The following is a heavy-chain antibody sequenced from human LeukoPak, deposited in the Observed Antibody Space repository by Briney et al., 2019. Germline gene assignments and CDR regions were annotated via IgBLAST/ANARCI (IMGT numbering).Heavy chain of an antibody. CDR3: AREKERRNYYYYGMDV. Sequence: ASVKVSCKASGYTFTSYGISWVRQAPGQGLEWMGRINPNSGGTNYAQKFQGRVTMTRDTSISTAYMELSRLRSDDTAVYYCAREKERRNYYYYGMDVWGQGTTVTVSS. J-gene: IGHJ6*02. D-gene: IGHD1-1*01. CDR2: INPNSGGT. V-gene: IGHV1-2*06. CDR1: GYTFTSYG.